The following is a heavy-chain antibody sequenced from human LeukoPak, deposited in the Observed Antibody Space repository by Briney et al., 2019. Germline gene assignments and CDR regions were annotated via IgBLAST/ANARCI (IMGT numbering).Heavy chain of an antibody. CDR2: VYHSGNT. CDR3: ARRISGDYGNWLDP. J-gene: IGHJ5*02. Sequence: SETLSLTRTVSGGSISSGDYYWNWIRQPPGKRLEWIGSVYHSGNTNYNPSLGSRVTMSVDTSKNQFSLKVNSVTATDTAVYYCARRISGDYGNWLDPWGQGTLVTVSS. V-gene: IGHV4-61*08. D-gene: IGHD4-17*01. CDR1: GGSISSGDYY.